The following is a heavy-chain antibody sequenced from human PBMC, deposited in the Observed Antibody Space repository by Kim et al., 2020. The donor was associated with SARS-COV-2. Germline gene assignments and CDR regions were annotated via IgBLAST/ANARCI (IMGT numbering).Heavy chain of an antibody. CDR1: GGSISGYY. D-gene: IGHD3-10*01. CDR3: ARDNYYGSGSNWFDP. V-gene: IGHV4-59*13. Sequence: SETLSLTCTVSGGSISGYYWSWIRQPPKKGLEWIGYIYYSWDTKYNPSLKSRVTMSVDTSKNQFSLKLNSVTAADTAVYYCARDNYYGSGSNWFDPWGQG. CDR2: IYYSWDT. J-gene: IGHJ5*02.